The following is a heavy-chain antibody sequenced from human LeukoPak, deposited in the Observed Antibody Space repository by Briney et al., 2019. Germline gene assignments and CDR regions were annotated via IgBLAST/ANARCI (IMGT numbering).Heavy chain of an antibody. CDR2: IIPIFGTA. J-gene: IGHJ4*02. CDR3: APADYGDSMPVDY. V-gene: IGHV1-69*13. D-gene: IGHD4-17*01. Sequence: SVKVSCKASGGTISSYAISWVRQAPGQGLEWMGGIIPIFGTANYAQKFQGRVTITADESTSTAYMELSSLRSEDTAVYYCAPADYGDSMPVDYWGQGTLVTVSS. CDR1: GGTISSYA.